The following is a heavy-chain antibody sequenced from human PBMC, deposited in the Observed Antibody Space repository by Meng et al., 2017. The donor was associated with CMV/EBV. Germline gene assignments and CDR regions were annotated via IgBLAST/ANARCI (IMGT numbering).Heavy chain of an antibody. J-gene: IGHJ5*02. Sequence: GESLKISCAASGFTFSSYAMHWVRQAPGKGLEWVAVISYDGSNKYYADSVKGRFTISRDNSKNTLYLQMSSLRAEDTAVYYCWNNWFDPWGQGTLVTVSS. V-gene: IGHV3-30-3*01. CDR3: WNNWFDP. CDR1: GFTFSSYA. D-gene: IGHD1-1*01. CDR2: ISYDGSNK.